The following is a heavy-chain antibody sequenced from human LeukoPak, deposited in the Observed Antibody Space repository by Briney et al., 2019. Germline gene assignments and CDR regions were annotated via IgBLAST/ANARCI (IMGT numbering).Heavy chain of an antibody. V-gene: IGHV3-15*01. Sequence: GGSLRLSCAASGFTFSNAWMSWVRQAPGKGLEWVGRIKSKTDGEATDYAAPVRGRFTISRDDSKNTVYLQMNSLKTEDTAVYYCTTWPDAHLNFDYWGQGTLVTVSS. D-gene: IGHD5-24*01. CDR2: IKSKTDGEAT. CDR3: TTWPDAHLNFDY. CDR1: GFTFSNAW. J-gene: IGHJ4*02.